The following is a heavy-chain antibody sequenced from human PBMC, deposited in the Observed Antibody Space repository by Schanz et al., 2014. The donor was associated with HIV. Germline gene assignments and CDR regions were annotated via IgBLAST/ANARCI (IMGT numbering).Heavy chain of an antibody. V-gene: IGHV3-23*01. J-gene: IGHJ4*02. D-gene: IGHD6-13*01. Sequence: DVQILESGGGLVQPGGSRRLSCAVSGLPFSTSAMKWVRQAPGKGLEWVSGISGNGDSTYYADSVKGRFTISRDYSKNTLYLQMNSLRAEDTAVYYCAKVDAAHKHIGAAGDWGQGTLVTVSS. CDR3: AKVDAAHKHIGAAGD. CDR1: GLPFSTSA. CDR2: ISGNGDST.